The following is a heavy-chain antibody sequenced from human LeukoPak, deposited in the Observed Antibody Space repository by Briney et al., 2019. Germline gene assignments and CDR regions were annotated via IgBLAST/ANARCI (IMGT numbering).Heavy chain of an antibody. J-gene: IGHJ3*02. V-gene: IGHV4-39*01. D-gene: IGHD2-21*02. Sequence: PSETLSLTCAVYGGSFSGYYWGWIRQPPGKGLEWIGSIYYSGSTYYNPSLKSRVTISVDTSKNQFSLKLSSVTAADTAVYYCASSRLTADDAFDIWGQGTMVTVSS. CDR1: GGSFSGYY. CDR2: IYYSGST. CDR3: ASSRLTADDAFDI.